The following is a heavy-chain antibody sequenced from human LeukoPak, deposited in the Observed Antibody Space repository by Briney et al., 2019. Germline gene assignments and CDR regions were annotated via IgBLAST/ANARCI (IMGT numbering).Heavy chain of an antibody. CDR3: ARVIGAAPYYFDY. Sequence: PSETLSLTCTVSGASISSASYYWSWIRQPPGKRLEWIGYIYYSGSTNYNLSPKSRLTISLDTSKNQFSLNLSSVTAADTAVYYCARVIGAAPYYFDYWGQGTLVTVSS. D-gene: IGHD2/OR15-2a*01. CDR2: IYYSGST. V-gene: IGHV4-61*01. J-gene: IGHJ4*02. CDR1: GASISSASYY.